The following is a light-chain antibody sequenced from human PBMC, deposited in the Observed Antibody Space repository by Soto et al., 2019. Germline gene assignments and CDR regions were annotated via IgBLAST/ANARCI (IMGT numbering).Light chain of an antibody. CDR2: DAS. CDR3: QQHSDWVT. Sequence: EIVLTQSPATLSLSPGERGTLSCRASQSVSTYLAWYQQKPGQAPRLLIYDASNRATGIPARFSGSGSGTDFTLTVSYIEPEDFAFYYCQQHSDWVTFGAGTKVEI. J-gene: IGKJ4*01. V-gene: IGKV3-11*01. CDR1: QSVSTY.